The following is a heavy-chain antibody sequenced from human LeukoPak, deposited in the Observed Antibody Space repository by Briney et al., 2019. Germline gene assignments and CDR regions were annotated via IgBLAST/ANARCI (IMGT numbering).Heavy chain of an antibody. CDR3: ARDHSGDRYGDSDY. Sequence: ASVKVSCKASGYTFTGYYMHWVRQAPGQGLEWMGWINPNSGGTNYAQKFQGRVTMTRDTSISTAYMELSRLRSDDTAVYYCARDHSGDRYGDSDYWGQGTLVTVSS. CDR1: GYTFTGYY. D-gene: IGHD7-27*01. V-gene: IGHV1-2*02. CDR2: INPNSGGT. J-gene: IGHJ4*02.